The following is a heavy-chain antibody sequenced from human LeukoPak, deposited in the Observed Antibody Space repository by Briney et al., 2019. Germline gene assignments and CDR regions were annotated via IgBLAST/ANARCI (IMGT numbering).Heavy chain of an antibody. D-gene: IGHD3-22*01. CDR3: ARLGIVGNWFDP. J-gene: IGHJ5*02. V-gene: IGHV3-33*01. CDR2: IWYDGSNQ. Sequence: GGSLRLSCAASAFTFSSYGMHWVRQAPGKGLEWVAVIWYDGSNQYYADSVKGRFTISRDNSKNTLYLQMNSLRAEDTAVYYCARLGIVGNWFDPWGQGTLVTVSS. CDR1: AFTFSSYG.